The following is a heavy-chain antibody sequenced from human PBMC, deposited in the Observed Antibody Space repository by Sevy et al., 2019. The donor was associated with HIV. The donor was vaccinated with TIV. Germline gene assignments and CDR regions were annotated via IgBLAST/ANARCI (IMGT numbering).Heavy chain of an antibody. V-gene: IGHV3-21*01. J-gene: IGHJ6*02. D-gene: IGHD6-19*01. CDR3: ARDDEAVAGTRAYGMDV. CDR2: ISSSSSYI. Sequence: GGSLRLSCAASGFTFSSYSMNWVRQAPGKGLEWVSSISSSSSYIYYAVSVKGRFTISRDNAKNSLYLQMNSLRAEDTAVYYCARDDEAVAGTRAYGMDVWGQGTTVTVSS. CDR1: GFTFSSYS.